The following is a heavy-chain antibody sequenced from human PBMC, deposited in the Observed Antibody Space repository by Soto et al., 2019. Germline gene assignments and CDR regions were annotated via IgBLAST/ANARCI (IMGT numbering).Heavy chain of an antibody. CDR2: NSAHNGNT. D-gene: IGHD1-1*01. J-gene: IGHJ4*02. V-gene: IGHV1-18*01. Sequence: QVHLVQSGAEVKKPGASVKVSCKGSGYAFTTYGITWVRQAPGQGLEWMGWNSAHNGNTNYAQELQGRVTVTRDTSTSTAYMELRSLSADDTAGYYCGRGRYGDYWGEGALVTVSS. CDR3: GRGRYGDY. CDR1: GYAFTTYG.